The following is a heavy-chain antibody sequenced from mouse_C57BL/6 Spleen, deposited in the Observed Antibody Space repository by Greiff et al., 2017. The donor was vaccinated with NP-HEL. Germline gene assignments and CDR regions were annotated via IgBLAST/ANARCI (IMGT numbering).Heavy chain of an antibody. CDR3: ARAGGIIYFDY. CDR1: GYSITSGYY. V-gene: IGHV3-6*01. D-gene: IGHD1-1*02. CDR2: ISYDGSN. J-gene: IGHJ2*01. Sequence: VQLKESGPGLVKPSQSLSLTCSVTGYSITSGYYWNWIRQFPGNKLEWMGYISYDGSNNYNPSLKNRISITRDTSKNQFFLKLNSVTTEDTATYYCARAGGIIYFDYWGQGTTLTVSS.